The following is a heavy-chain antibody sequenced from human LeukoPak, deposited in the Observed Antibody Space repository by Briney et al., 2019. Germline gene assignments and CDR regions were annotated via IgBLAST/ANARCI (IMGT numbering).Heavy chain of an antibody. CDR3: ARDRPYFDY. CDR2: IGTSGDRT. CDR1: GFTFSNYG. V-gene: IGHV3-23*01. J-gene: IGHJ4*02. Sequence: GGSLRLSCAASGFTFSNYGMSWVRQVPGKGLEWVSAIGTSGDRTFYADSVKGRFTISRDNSKNTLYLQMNSLRAEDTAVYYCARDRPYFDYWGQGTLVTVSS.